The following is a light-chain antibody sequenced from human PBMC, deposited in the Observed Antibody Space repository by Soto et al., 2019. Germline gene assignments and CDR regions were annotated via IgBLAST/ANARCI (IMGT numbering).Light chain of an antibody. CDR1: SSDVGGYNY. CDR2: DVR. CDR3: CSYTSSSTPVV. V-gene: IGLV2-14*03. Sequence: QSVLTQPASVSGSPGQSITISCTGTSSDVGGYNYVSWYQQHPGKAPKLMIYDVRNRPSGVSNRFSGSKSGNTASLTISWLQAEDEADYYCCSYTSSSTPVVFGGGTKLTVL. J-gene: IGLJ2*01.